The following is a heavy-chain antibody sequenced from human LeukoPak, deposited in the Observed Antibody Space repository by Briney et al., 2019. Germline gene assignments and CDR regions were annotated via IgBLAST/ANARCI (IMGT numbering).Heavy chain of an antibody. Sequence: RPSETLSLTCTVSGGSISSSSYYWGWIRQPPGKGLEWIGSIYYSGSTYYNPSLKSRVTISVDTSKNQFSLKLSSVTAADTAVYYCARVIAARGIYYYYYYMDVWGKGTTVTVSS. V-gene: IGHV4-39*07. CDR3: ARVIAARGIYYYYYYMDV. D-gene: IGHD6-6*01. CDR1: GGSISSSSYY. J-gene: IGHJ6*03. CDR2: IYYSGST.